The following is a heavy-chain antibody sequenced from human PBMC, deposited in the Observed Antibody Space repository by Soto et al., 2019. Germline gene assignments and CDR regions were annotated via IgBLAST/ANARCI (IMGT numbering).Heavy chain of an antibody. CDR3: ARERPDGSRLDP. J-gene: IGHJ5*02. V-gene: IGHV4-30-4*01. CDR2: IYYSGST. D-gene: IGHD6-13*01. Sequence: SETLSLTCTVSGGSISSGDYYWSWIRQPPGKGLEWIGYIYYSGSTYYNPSLKSRVTISVDTSKNQFSLKLSSVTAADTAVYYCARERPDGSRLDPGGQGTLVTVS. CDR1: GGSISSGDYY.